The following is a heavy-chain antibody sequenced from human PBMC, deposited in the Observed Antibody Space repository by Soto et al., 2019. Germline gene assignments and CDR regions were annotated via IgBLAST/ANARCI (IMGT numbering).Heavy chain of an antibody. CDR1: GYTFTNYG. Sequence: QVQLVQSGAEVKKAGASMKVSCKASGYTFTNYGLAWVRQAPGQGLEWMGWISVYNGNTRYAQKVEGRVTITTDTTTSTAYIELRSLRSDDTAVYYCARSFEAVFDYWGQGTLVTVSS. CDR3: ARSFEAVFDY. J-gene: IGHJ4*02. CDR2: ISVYNGNT. V-gene: IGHV1-18*01.